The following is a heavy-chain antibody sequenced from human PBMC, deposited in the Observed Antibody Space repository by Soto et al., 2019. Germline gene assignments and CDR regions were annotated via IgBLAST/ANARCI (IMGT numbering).Heavy chain of an antibody. CDR2: IYYSGST. Sequence: QVQLQESGPGLVKPSQTLSLTCTVSGGSISSASYYWSWIRQYPGKGLEWIGYIYYSGSTYYNPSRKSRVSISLDTSTNQFALNLTSVTAADTAVYYCARGVVVASTPFDYWGQGTLVTVSS. D-gene: IGHD2-15*01. CDR1: GGSISSASYY. CDR3: ARGVVVASTPFDY. J-gene: IGHJ4*02. V-gene: IGHV4-31*03.